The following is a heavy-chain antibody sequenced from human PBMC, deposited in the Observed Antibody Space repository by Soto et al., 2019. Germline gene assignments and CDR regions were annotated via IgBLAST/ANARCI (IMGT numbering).Heavy chain of an antibody. Sequence: GGSLRLSCAASGFTFSSYDMSWVRQAPGKGLEWVSSISGSGGSTYYADSVKGRFTISRDNAKNTLYLQMNSLRAEDTAVYYCAKDGADCATYFDYWGQGTLVTVSS. D-gene: IGHD2-21*01. V-gene: IGHV3-23*01. CDR1: GFTFSSYD. J-gene: IGHJ4*02. CDR3: AKDGADCATYFDY. CDR2: ISGSGGST.